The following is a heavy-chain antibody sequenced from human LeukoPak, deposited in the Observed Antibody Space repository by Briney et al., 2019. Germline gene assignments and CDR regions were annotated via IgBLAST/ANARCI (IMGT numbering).Heavy chain of an antibody. CDR2: ISGGGSST. D-gene: IGHD1-26*01. CDR1: GFTFSSYA. J-gene: IGHJ3*02. V-gene: IGHV3-23*01. CDR3: AKRIDSYGRNAFDI. Sequence: GGSLRLSCAASGFTFSSYAMSWVRQAPGKGLEWVSVISGGGSSTYYADSVKGRFTISRDNSENTLYLQVNSLRADDTAVYYCAKRIDSYGRNAFDIWGQGTMVTVSS.